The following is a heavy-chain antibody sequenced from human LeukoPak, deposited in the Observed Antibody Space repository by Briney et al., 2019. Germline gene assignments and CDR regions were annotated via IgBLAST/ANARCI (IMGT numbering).Heavy chain of an antibody. CDR2: INKSGGIT. CDR1: GFTFTSYA. V-gene: IGHV3-23*01. Sequence: PGGSLRLSCAASGFTFTSYAMSWVRQAPGKGLEWVSTINKSGGITYYADSVKGRFTISRDNSKNTLYLQMNSLRAEDTAVYYCAKVTYGSGTYGAFDYWGQGTLVTVSS. D-gene: IGHD3-10*01. CDR3: AKVTYGSGTYGAFDY. J-gene: IGHJ4*02.